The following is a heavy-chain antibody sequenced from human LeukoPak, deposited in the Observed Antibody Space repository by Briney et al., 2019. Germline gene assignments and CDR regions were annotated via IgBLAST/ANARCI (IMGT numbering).Heavy chain of an antibody. CDR3: VRDRIGGSLDY. Sequence: GGSLRLSCAPSGFTFSSYSMNWVRQAPGKGPEWVSFIDTTSSTMYYADSVKGRFSISRDNAKNSLFLQMNSLRVEDTAVYYCVRDRIGGSLDYWGQGTLVTVSS. CDR2: IDTTSSTM. D-gene: IGHD1-26*01. J-gene: IGHJ4*02. V-gene: IGHV3-48*01. CDR1: GFTFSSYS.